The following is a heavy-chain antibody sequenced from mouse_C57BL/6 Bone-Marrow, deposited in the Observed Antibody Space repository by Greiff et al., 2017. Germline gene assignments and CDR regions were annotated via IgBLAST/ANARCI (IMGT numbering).Heavy chain of an antibody. J-gene: IGHJ2*01. CDR3: AREGAQAPYYFDY. D-gene: IGHD3-2*02. CDR1: GYTFTSYW. V-gene: IGHV1-69*01. CDR2: IDPSDSYT. Sequence: QVQLQQPGAELVMPGASVKLSCKASGYTFTSYWMHWVKQRPGQGLEWIGEIDPSDSYTNYNQKFKGKSTLTVDKSSSTAYMQLSSLTSEDSAVYYSAREGAQAPYYFDYWGQGTTLTVSS.